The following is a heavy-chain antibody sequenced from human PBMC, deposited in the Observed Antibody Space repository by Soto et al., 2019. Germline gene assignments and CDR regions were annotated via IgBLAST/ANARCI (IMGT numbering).Heavy chain of an antibody. J-gene: IGHJ5*02. D-gene: IGHD3-9*01. CDR1: GGSISSGGYY. V-gene: IGHV4-31*01. Sequence: QVQLQESGPGLVKPSQTLSLTCTVSGGSISSGGYYWSWIRQHPGKGLEWIGYIYYSGSTYYNPSLXXXVTISVDTSKXXFXRXXSSVTAADTAVYYCARARGYDILTGYYRPYNWFDPWGQGTLVTVSS. CDR2: IYYSGST. CDR3: ARARGYDILTGYYRPYNWFDP.